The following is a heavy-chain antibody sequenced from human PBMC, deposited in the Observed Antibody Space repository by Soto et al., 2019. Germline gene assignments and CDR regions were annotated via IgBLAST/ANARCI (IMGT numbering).Heavy chain of an antibody. CDR1: GYSFTIYW. J-gene: IGHJ4*02. D-gene: IGHD3-22*01. CDR2: IYPGDSDT. V-gene: IGHV5-51*01. Sequence: GESLKISCKGSGYSFTIYWIGWVRQMPGKGLEWMGIIYPGDSDTRYSPSFQGQVTISADKSISTAYLQWSSLKASDTAMYYCARPFGYDSSGHVPGYWGQGTLVTVSS. CDR3: ARPFGYDSSGHVPGY.